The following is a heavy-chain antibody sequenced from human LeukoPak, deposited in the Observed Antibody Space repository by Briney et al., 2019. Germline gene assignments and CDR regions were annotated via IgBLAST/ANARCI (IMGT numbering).Heavy chain of an antibody. V-gene: IGHV3-33*01. D-gene: IGHD2-2*01. Sequence: GRSLRLSCAASGFTFSSYGVHWVRQAPGKGLEWVAVIWYDGSNKYYADSVKGRFTISRDNSKNTLYLQMNSLRAEDTAVYYCARERYQLLSGPAGSGTFDIWGQGTMVTVSS. CDR2: IWYDGSNK. CDR3: ARERYQLLSGPAGSGTFDI. CDR1: GFTFSSYG. J-gene: IGHJ3*02.